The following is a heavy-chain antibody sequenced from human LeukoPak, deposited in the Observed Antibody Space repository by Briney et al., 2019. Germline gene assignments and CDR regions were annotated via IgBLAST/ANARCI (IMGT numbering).Heavy chain of an antibody. Sequence: QSGGSLRLSCAASGFTFSTYGMSWVRQAPGKGLEWVSAISGSGGSTYYADSVKGRFTISRDNSKNTLYLQMNSLRAEDTAVYYCASFPIAAAGLPPDYWGQGTLVTVSS. V-gene: IGHV3-23*01. CDR1: GFTFSTYG. CDR3: ASFPIAAAGLPPDY. CDR2: ISGSGGST. J-gene: IGHJ4*02. D-gene: IGHD6-13*01.